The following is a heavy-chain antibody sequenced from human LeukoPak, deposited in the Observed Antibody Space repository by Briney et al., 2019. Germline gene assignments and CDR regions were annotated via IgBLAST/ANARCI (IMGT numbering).Heavy chain of an antibody. Sequence: GGSLRLFCVASGFTLTSFAMSCVRPAPGKGLEWVSAINGYGRDIHHVDSVKGRFTISRDNSNNMLYPRMNSLRAEDTAVYYCARPARYYDILTGYYTEREDYWGQGTLVTVSS. CDR2: INGYGRDI. CDR1: GFTLTSFA. V-gene: IGHV3-23*01. J-gene: IGHJ4*02. D-gene: IGHD3-9*01. CDR3: ARPARYYDILTGYYTEREDY.